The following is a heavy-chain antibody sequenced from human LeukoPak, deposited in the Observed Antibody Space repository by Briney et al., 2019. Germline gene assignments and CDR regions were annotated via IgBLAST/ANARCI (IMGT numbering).Heavy chain of an antibody. CDR3: ATATLDCSSTSCYDAFDI. CDR1: GGSISSYY. V-gene: IGHV4-59*01. J-gene: IGHJ3*02. CDR2: IYYSGST. Sequence: SETLSLTYTVSGGSISSYYWSWIRQPPGKGLEWIGYIYYSGSTNYNPSLKSRVTISVDTSKNQFSLKLSSVTAADTAVYYCATATLDCSSTSCYDAFDIWGQGTMVTVSS. D-gene: IGHD2-2*01.